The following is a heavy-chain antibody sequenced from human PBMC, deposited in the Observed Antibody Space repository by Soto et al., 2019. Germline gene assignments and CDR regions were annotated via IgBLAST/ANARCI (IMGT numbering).Heavy chain of an antibody. Sequence: SLRLSCSASGLTFGLYATSLVRQAPGKGLEWVSTIDICGGHTFFADSVKGRFTLSRDNSKNTLYLQMDNLRAEDTAVYYCAIIKTSLGGHSTEAGWGQGTPVTVSS. CDR1: GLTFGLYA. CDR3: AIIKTSLGGHSTEAG. CDR2: IDICGGHT. J-gene: IGHJ4*03. V-gene: IGHV3-23*01. D-gene: IGHD1-1*01.